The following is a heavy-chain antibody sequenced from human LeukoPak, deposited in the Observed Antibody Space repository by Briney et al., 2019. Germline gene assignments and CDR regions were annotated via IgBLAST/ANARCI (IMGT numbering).Heavy chain of an antibody. V-gene: IGHV1-69*13. CDR2: IIPIFGTA. Sequence: ASVKVSCKASGYTFTCYDINWVRQATGQGLEWMGGIIPIFGTANYAQRFQGRVTITADESTSTAYMELSSLRSEDTAVYYCAREVGGATGFGHDYWGQGTLVTVSS. D-gene: IGHD1-26*01. J-gene: IGHJ4*02. CDR1: GYTFTCYD. CDR3: AREVGGATGFGHDY.